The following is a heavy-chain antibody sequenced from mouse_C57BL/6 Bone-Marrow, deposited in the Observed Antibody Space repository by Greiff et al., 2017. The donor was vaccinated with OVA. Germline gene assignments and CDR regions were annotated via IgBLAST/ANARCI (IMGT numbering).Heavy chain of an antibody. J-gene: IGHJ4*01. CDR3: AISFIYYYGSSYDYYAMDY. D-gene: IGHD1-1*01. CDR2: IHPSDSDT. V-gene: IGHV1-74*01. CDR1: GYTFTSYW. Sequence: VQLQQPGAELVKPGASVKVSCKASGYTFTSYWMHWVKQRPGQGLEWIGRIHPSDSDTNYNQKFKGKATLTVDKSSSTAYMQLSSLTSEDSAVYYCAISFIYYYGSSYDYYAMDYWGQGTSVTVSS.